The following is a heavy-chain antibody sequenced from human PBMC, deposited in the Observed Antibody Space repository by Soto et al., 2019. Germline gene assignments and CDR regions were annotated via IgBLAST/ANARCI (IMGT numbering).Heavy chain of an antibody. CDR2: FYPGDSDT. CDR3: VRHSASGSSLPFDY. V-gene: IGHV5-51*01. J-gene: IGHJ4*02. Sequence: GESLKISCKGSGYSFSSHWIGWVRQMPGKGLEWMGIFYPGDSDTRYSPSFQGQVTISADKSISTAYLQWSSLKASDTAMYYCVRHSASGSSLPFDYWGQGTRVTVSS. D-gene: IGHD3-10*01. CDR1: GYSFSSHW.